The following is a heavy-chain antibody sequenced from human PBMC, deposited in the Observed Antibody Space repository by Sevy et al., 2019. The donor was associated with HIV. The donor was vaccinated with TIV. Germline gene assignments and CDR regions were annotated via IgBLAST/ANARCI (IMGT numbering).Heavy chain of an antibody. J-gene: IGHJ5*02. CDR1: GDSINNGDYY. V-gene: IGHV4-31*03. Sequence: SETLSLTCTVSGDSINNGDYYWSWIRQHPGKGLEWIGKIYYTGTPYSNPSLKSRFRISVERSENTLSLSLRSVTAADTAVYYCARTTVTTLSSARNNWFDPWGQGTLVTVSS. CDR3: ARTTVTTLSSARNNWFDP. D-gene: IGHD4-4*01. CDR2: IYYTGTP.